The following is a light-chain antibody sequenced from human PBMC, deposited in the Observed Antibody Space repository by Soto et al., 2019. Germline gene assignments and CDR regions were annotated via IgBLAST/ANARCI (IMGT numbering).Light chain of an antibody. CDR3: QQRNVWPPVT. CDR1: QIISSNY. V-gene: IGKV3D-20*02. CDR2: GAS. Sequence: EIVFTHSPFTLSLSPVEGATLSFMASQIISSNYLAWYQQKPGQAPRLLIYGASSRATGIPDRFSGSGSGTDFTLTISSLEPEDSAVYYCQQRNVWPPVTFGQGTRLEIK. J-gene: IGKJ5*01.